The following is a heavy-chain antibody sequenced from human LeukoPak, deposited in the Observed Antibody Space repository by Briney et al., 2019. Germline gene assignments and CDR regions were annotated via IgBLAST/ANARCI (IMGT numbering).Heavy chain of an antibody. CDR2: TYYSGST. D-gene: IGHD6-19*01. CDR3: ARVSWGVAGPDY. V-gene: IGHV4-59*01. Sequence: SETLSLTCTVSGGSISSYYWSWIRQPPGKGLEWIGYTYYSGSTNYNPSLKSRVTISVDTSKNQFSLKLSSVTAADTAVYYCARVSWGVAGPDYWGQGTLVTVSS. J-gene: IGHJ4*02. CDR1: GGSISSYY.